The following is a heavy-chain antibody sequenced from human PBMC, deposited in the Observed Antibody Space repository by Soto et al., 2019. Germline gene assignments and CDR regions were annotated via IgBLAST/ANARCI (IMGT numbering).Heavy chain of an antibody. CDR3: ARVLKGGLFDY. V-gene: IGHV3-74*01. J-gene: IGHJ4*02. D-gene: IGHD2-8*01. Sequence: EVQLVESGGGLVQTGGSLRLSCAASGFTFSRDRMHWVRQAPGKGLVWVSHLNRDGSSTSYADSVNGRFTISRDNARNTLWLQMNSLRAEDTAVYYCARVLKGGLFDYWGQGTLVTVSS. CDR1: GFTFSRDR. CDR2: LNRDGSST.